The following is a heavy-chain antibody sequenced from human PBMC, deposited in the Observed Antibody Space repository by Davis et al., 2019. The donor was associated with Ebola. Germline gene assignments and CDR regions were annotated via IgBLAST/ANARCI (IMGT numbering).Heavy chain of an antibody. V-gene: IGHV3-23*01. Sequence: GESLKISCAASGFTFSNYAMSWVRQAPGEGLEWVAAVSGSGGSTHYPDSVKGRFTISRDNAKNSLYLQMNSLRGEDTAVYYCARGGGDNYYFDSWGQGTLVTVSS. J-gene: IGHJ4*02. CDR2: VSGSGGST. CDR3: ARGGGDNYYFDS. D-gene: IGHD3-16*01. CDR1: GFTFSNYA.